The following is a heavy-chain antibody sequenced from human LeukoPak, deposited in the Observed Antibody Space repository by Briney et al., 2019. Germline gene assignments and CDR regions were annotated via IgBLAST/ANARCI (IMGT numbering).Heavy chain of an antibody. D-gene: IGHD3/OR15-3a*01. CDR2: ISAYNGNT. V-gene: IGHV1-18*01. J-gene: IGHJ6*02. CDR1: GYTFTSYG. CDR3: AREGTGPGRSHYYYGMDV. Sequence: ASVKVSCKASGYTFTSYGISWVRQAPGQGLEWMGWISAYNGNTNYAQKLQGRVTMTTDTSTSTAYMELRSLRSDDTAVYYCAREGTGPGRSHYYYGMDVWGQGTTVTVSS.